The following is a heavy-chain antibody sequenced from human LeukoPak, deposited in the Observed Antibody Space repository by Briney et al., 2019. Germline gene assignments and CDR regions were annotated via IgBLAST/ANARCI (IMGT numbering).Heavy chain of an antibody. J-gene: IGHJ4*02. CDR2: ISSSSSTI. Sequence: GGSLRLSCAASGFTFSSYSMNWVRQAPGKGLEWVSYISSSSSTIYYADPVKGRFTISRDNAKNSLYLQMNSLRAEDTAVYYCAKDLGSSGWYFDYWGQGTLVTVSS. D-gene: IGHD6-19*01. V-gene: IGHV3-48*01. CDR3: AKDLGSSGWYFDY. CDR1: GFTFSSYS.